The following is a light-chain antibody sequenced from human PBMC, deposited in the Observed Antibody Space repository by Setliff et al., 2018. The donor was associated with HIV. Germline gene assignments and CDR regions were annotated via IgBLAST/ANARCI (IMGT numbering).Light chain of an antibody. V-gene: IGLV2-14*03. CDR2: DIN. Sequence: QSVLTQPASVSGSPGQSITISCTGTSSDVGGDEFVSWYQLHPGKAPKLMIYDINKRSSGVSNRFSGSKSGDTASLTISGLQAEDEADYFCSSYTSSSTFLVFGGGTKVTVL. CDR3: SSYTSSSTFLV. J-gene: IGLJ3*02. CDR1: SSDVGGDEF.